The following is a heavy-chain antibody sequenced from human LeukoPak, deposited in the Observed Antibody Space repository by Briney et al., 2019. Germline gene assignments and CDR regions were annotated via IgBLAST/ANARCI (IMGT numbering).Heavy chain of an antibody. CDR2: IGSAGDT. D-gene: IGHD1-1*01. J-gene: IGHJ4*02. V-gene: IGHV3-13*01. CDR1: GFTFSSYD. Sequence: GGSLRLTCAASGFTFSSYDMHWVRQATGKGLEWVSAIGSAGDTYYPGSVKGRFTISRENAKNSLYLQMNGLRAGDTAVYYCARGGDRTTGTTTDFDYWGQGTLVTVSS. CDR3: ARGGDRTTGTTTDFDY.